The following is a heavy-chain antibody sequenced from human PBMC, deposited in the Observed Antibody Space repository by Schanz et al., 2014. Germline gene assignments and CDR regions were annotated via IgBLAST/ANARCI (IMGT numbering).Heavy chain of an antibody. Sequence: QVQLVESGGGVVQPGRSLRLSCAASGITLSGYGMHWVRQAPGKGLEWVAVISDDGSNHYYPDSVKGRFTISRDNSKNTLYLQMNSLRSEDTAVYYCAKDVDFWSGYYLDYWGQGTLVTVSS. D-gene: IGHD3-3*01. J-gene: IGHJ4*02. CDR1: GITLSGYG. V-gene: IGHV3-30*18. CDR3: AKDVDFWSGYYLDY. CDR2: ISDDGSNH.